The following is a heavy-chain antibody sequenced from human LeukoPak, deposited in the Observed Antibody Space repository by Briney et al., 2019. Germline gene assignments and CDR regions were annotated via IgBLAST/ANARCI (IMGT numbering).Heavy chain of an antibody. D-gene: IGHD3-10*01. V-gene: IGHV3-23*01. Sequence: GGSLRLSCAASGFTFSSYAMSWVRQAPGKGLEWVSSISGDGDITYYADSVKGRFTISRDNSKDTLYLQVNRLRAEDTAKYYCAGGLAWFEDLKWALFDNWGRGTLVTVSS. CDR1: GFTFSSYA. CDR3: AGGLAWFEDLKWALFDN. CDR2: ISGDGDIT. J-gene: IGHJ4*02.